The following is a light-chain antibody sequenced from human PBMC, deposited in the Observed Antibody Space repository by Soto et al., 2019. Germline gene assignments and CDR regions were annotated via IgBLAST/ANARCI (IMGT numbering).Light chain of an antibody. CDR2: EVR. V-gene: IGLV2-14*01. CDR1: NTDVGGYNY. CDR3: TSSTPTGALV. J-gene: IGLJ6*01. Sequence: QSVLTQPASVSGSPGQSRTVSCTGTNTDVGGYNYVSWYQHRPGKAPRLMIYEVRNRLSGVSNRFSGSKSGNTASLTISGLQSEDEADYYCTSSTPTGALVFGSGTQVTVL.